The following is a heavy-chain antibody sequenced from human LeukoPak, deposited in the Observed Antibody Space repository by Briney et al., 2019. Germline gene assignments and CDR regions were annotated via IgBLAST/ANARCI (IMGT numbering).Heavy chain of an antibody. V-gene: IGHV4-34*01. J-gene: IGHJ4*02. D-gene: IGHD3-10*01. CDR1: RASFSGYY. CDR2: INQSGSA. Sequence: SETLSLTRAVSRASFSGYYWSWIRQSPGRGLEWIGEINQSGSANYNPSLKSRVAISVDTGEKRFCLILRSVTAADTAVYYCARGYGRVATVRGGILTGAIYFDFWGQGSLVTVSS. CDR3: ARGYGRVATVRGGILTGAIYFDF.